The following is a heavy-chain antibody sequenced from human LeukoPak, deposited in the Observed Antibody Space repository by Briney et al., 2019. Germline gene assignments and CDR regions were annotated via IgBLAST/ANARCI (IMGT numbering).Heavy chain of an antibody. CDR1: GFTFSSYS. Sequence: GALRLSCAASGFTFSSYSMNWVRQAPGKGLEWVSSISSSSSYIYYADSVKGRFTISRDNAKNSLYPQMNSLRAEDTAVYYCARSRIAAARTPFDYWGQGTLVAVSS. J-gene: IGHJ4*02. D-gene: IGHD6-13*01. CDR2: ISSSSSYI. V-gene: IGHV3-21*01. CDR3: ARSRIAAARTPFDY.